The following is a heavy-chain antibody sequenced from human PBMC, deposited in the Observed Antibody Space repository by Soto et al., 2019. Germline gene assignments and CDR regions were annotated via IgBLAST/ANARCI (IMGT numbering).Heavy chain of an antibody. CDR1: GGSINSGGYY. CDR2: IYYSGST. Sequence: SETLSLTCTVSGGSINSGGYYWSWIRQHPGKGLEWIGYIYYSGSTYYNPSLKSRVTISVDTSKNQFSLKLSSVTAADTAVYYCARRRTSCYGCHYYYMDVWGKGTTVTVSS. D-gene: IGHD2-2*01. CDR3: ARRRTSCYGCHYYYMDV. J-gene: IGHJ6*03. V-gene: IGHV4-31*02.